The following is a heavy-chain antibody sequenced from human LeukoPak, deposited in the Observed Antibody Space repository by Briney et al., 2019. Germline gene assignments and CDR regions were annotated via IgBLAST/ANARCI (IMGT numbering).Heavy chain of an antibody. D-gene: IGHD2-15*01. Sequence: GESLKISCKGSGYSFTSYWIGWVRQMPGKGLEWMGIIYPGDSDTRYSPSFQGQVTISADKSINTAYLQWSSLKASDTAMYYCARQRLLDCSGGSCYSRWFDPWGQGTLVTVSS. J-gene: IGHJ5*02. CDR1: GYSFTSYW. CDR3: ARQRLLDCSGGSCYSRWFDP. V-gene: IGHV5-51*01. CDR2: IYPGDSDT.